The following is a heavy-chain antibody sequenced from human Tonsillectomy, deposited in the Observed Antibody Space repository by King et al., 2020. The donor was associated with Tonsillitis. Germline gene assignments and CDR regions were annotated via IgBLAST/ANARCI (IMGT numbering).Heavy chain of an antibody. Sequence: VQLVESGGGVVQPGRSLRLSCAASGFTFSSYAMHWVRQAPGKGLEWVAVISYDGSSKYYADSVKGRFTISRDNSKNKLYLQMHSLRAEDTAVYYCARDGRELTGDYYFDYWGQGTLVTVSS. V-gene: IGHV3-30-3*01. CDR3: ARDGRELTGDYYFDY. D-gene: IGHD7-27*01. CDR2: ISYDGSSK. CDR1: GFTFSSYA. J-gene: IGHJ4*02.